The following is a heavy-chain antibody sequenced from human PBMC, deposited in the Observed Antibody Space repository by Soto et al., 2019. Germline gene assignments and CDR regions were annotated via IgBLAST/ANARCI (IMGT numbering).Heavy chain of an antibody. V-gene: IGHV1-18*01. CDR1: GYPFTSYG. CDR2: ISAYNGKT. CDR3: ARERLFAVTGLLHY. D-gene: IGHD6-19*01. Sequence: QVQLVQSGAEVKKPGASVKVSCKTSGYPFTSYGINWVRQAPGQGPEWMGWISAYNGKTSYTQKFQDRVTMTTDTSTSTANMELRRLRSDDTALYYCARERLFAVTGLLHYWGQGTLVTVSS. J-gene: IGHJ4*02.